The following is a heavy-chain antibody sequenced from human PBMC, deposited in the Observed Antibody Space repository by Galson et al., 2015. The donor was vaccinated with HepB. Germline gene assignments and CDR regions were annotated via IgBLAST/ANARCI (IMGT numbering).Heavy chain of an antibody. J-gene: IGHJ3*02. Sequence: ETLSLTCSVSGASMNTDYWTWIRPSPGQRLEWVGYVHHSGAANYTPSLKSRVTMSIDTSKNHFSLNLRSVTAADTAMYFCTRVFGQKCGGTTCFLGAFDIWGPGTRVIVSS. D-gene: IGHD3/OR15-3a*01. CDR3: TRVFGQKCGGTTCFLGAFDI. CDR2: VHHSGAA. CDR1: GASMNTDY. V-gene: IGHV4-59*12.